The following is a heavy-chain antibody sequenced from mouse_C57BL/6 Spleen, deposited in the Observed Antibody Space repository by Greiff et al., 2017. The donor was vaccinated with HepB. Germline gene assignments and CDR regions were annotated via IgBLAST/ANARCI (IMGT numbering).Heavy chain of an antibody. V-gene: IGHV1-61*01. CDR2: IYPSDSET. J-gene: IGHJ3*01. CDR3: ARLGVKRTWFAY. CDR1: GYTFTSYW. D-gene: IGHD1-3*01. Sequence: VQLQQSGAELVRPGSSVKLSCKASGYTFTSYWMDWVKQRPGQGLEWIGNIYPSDSETHYNQKFKDKATLTVDKSSSTAYMQLSSLTSEDSAVYYCARLGVKRTWFAYWGQGTLVTVSA.